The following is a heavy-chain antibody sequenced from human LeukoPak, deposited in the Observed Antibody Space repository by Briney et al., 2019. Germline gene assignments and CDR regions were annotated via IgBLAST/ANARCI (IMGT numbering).Heavy chain of an antibody. J-gene: IGHJ4*02. CDR1: GFTFSSYG. V-gene: IGHV3-30*18. CDR3: AKHIAAAGTGGFDY. CDR2: ISYDGSNK. D-gene: IGHD6-13*01. Sequence: GSLRLSCAASGFTFSSYGMHWVRQAPGKGLEWVAVISYDGSNKYYADSVKGRFTISRDNSKNTLYLQMNSLRAEDTAVYYCAKHIAAAGTGGFDYWGQGTLVTVSS.